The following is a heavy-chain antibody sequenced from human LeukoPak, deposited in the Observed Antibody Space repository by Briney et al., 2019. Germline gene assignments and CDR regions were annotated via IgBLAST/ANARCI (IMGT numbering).Heavy chain of an antibody. CDR2: ISSRSSYI. D-gene: IGHD1-26*01. J-gene: IGHJ4*02. Sequence: GGSLRLSCAASGFTFSDYSMNWVRQPPGKGLEWGSSISSRSSYISYADSVKGRFTISRDNAKNSLYLEMNSLRAGDTAVYYCVRDRSGSYPYYFDFWGQGTLVTVSS. V-gene: IGHV3-21*01. CDR3: VRDRSGSYPYYFDF. CDR1: GFTFSDYS.